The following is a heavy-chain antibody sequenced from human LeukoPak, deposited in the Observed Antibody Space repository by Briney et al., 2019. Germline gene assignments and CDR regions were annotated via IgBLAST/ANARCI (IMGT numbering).Heavy chain of an antibody. CDR3: ARGPRITIFGVAANWFDP. CDR2: INYSGST. J-gene: IGHJ5*02. CDR1: GGSFSGYY. V-gene: IGHV4-34*01. D-gene: IGHD3-3*01. Sequence: SETLSLTCAVYGGSFSGYYWSWIRQPPGKGLEWIGEINYSGSTNYNPSLKSRVTISVDTSKNQFSLKLSSVTAADTAVYYCARGPRITIFGVAANWFDPWGQGTLVTVSS.